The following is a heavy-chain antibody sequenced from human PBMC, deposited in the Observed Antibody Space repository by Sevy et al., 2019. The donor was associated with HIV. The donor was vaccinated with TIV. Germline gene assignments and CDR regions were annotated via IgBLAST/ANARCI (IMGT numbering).Heavy chain of an antibody. CDR2: ISYDGSNK. CDR1: GFTFSSYA. CDR3: AREGTFYYDSSGYSAADY. Sequence: GGSLRLSCAASGFTFSSYAMHWVRQAPGKGLEWVAVISYDGSNKYYADSVKGRFTISRDNSKNTLYLQMNSLRAEETVVYYCAREGTFYYDSSGYSAADYWGQGTLVTVSS. V-gene: IGHV3-30-3*01. J-gene: IGHJ4*02. D-gene: IGHD3-22*01.